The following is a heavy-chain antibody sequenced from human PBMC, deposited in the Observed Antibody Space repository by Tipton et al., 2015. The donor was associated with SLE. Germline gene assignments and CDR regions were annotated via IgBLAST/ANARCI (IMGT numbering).Heavy chain of an antibody. D-gene: IGHD4-17*01. CDR3: AREGFARNTRAAVTDY. V-gene: IGHV3-7*03. CDR2: IKQDGSEI. J-gene: IGHJ4*02. Sequence: GSLRLSCAASGFTFSSYWMTWVRQAPGRGLEWVANIKQDGSEIFYVDSVKGRFTISRDNAKSSLYLQMNSLRVEDSAVYYCAREGFARNTRAAVTDYWGQGTLVTVSA. CDR1: GFTFSSYW.